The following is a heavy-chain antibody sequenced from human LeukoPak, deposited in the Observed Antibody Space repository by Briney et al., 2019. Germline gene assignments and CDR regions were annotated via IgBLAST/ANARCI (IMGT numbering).Heavy chain of an antibody. CDR1: GGSISSYY. Sequence: PSETLSLTCTVSGGSISSYYWSWIRQPPGKGLEWIGYIYYSGSTNYNPSLKSRVTISVDTSKNQFSLKLSSVTAADTAVYYCARGGPGGNYYYYMDVWGKGTTVTVSS. J-gene: IGHJ6*03. V-gene: IGHV4-59*01. D-gene: IGHD3-16*01. CDR2: IYYSGST. CDR3: ARGGPGGNYYYYMDV.